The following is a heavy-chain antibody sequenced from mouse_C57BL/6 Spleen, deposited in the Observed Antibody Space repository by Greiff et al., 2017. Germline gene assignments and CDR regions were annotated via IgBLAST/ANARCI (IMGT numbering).Heavy chain of an antibody. CDR1: GFTFSSYA. D-gene: IGHD4-1*01. CDR2: ISSGGDYI. Sequence: EVKLMESGEGLVKPGGSLKLSCAASGFTFSSYAMSWVRQTPEKRLEWVAYISSGGDYIYYADTVKGRFTISRDNARNTLYLQMSSLKSEGIAMDYCTRDGWDGPYCDDWGQGTTLTVSS. J-gene: IGHJ2*01. V-gene: IGHV5-9-1*02. CDR3: TRDGWDGPYCDD.